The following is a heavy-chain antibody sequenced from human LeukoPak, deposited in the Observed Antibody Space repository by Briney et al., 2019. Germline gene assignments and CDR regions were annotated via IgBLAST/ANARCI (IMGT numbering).Heavy chain of an antibody. Sequence: SGGSLRLSCAASGLTFDDYAMHWVRQGPGKGLEWVSGISWNSGSIGYADSVKGRFTISRDNAKNSLYLQMNSLRAEDTAVYYCAKASAMIVVVSKHFDYWGQGTLVTVSS. D-gene: IGHD3-22*01. V-gene: IGHV3-9*01. J-gene: IGHJ4*02. CDR3: AKASAMIVVVSKHFDY. CDR1: GLTFDDYA. CDR2: ISWNSGSI.